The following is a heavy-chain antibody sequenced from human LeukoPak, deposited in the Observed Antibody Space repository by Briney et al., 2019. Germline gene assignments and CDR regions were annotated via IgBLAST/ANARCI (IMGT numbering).Heavy chain of an antibody. J-gene: IGHJ4*02. CDR3: ARGGAYSSGWYFDY. CDR1: GFTFSSYA. V-gene: IGHV3-30-3*01. D-gene: IGHD6-19*01. Sequence: GRSLRLSCAASGFTFSSYAMHWLRQAPGKGLEWVAVISYDGSNKYYADSVKGRFTISRDNSKNTLYLQMNSLRAEDTAVYYCARGGAYSSGWYFDYWGQGTLVTVSS. CDR2: ISYDGSNK.